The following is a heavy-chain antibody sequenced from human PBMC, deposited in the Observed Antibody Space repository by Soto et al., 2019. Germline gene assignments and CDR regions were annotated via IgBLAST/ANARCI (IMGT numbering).Heavy chain of an antibody. CDR2: INQDGSEK. V-gene: IGHV3-7*03. J-gene: IGHJ4*02. D-gene: IGHD3-10*01. CDR1: GFTFSRHW. CDR3: VFDY. Sequence: PGGSLRLSCAASGFTFSRHWMSWVRQAPGMGLEWVANINQDGSEKYYVDSVKGRFTISRDNPKNSLFLQMNSLGDEDTAIYYGVFDYWGQGALVTSPQ.